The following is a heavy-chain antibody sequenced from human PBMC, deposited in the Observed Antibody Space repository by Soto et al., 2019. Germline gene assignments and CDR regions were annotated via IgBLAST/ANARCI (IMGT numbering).Heavy chain of an antibody. V-gene: IGHV1-69*06. CDR2: IIPIFGKT. CDR3: ARDTYYDFRRMEV. J-gene: IGHJ6*01. Sequence: GASVKVSCKASGDTFSSYGISWVRQAPGQGLEWMGGIIPIFGKTNYAQKFQGRVTITADTSTSTAYMELSSLRSDDTAVYYCARDTYYDFRRMEVWGQGTPVTVAS. D-gene: IGHD3-3*01. CDR1: GDTFSSYG.